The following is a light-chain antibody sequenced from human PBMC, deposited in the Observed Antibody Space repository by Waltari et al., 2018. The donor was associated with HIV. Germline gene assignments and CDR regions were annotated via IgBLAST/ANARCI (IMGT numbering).Light chain of an antibody. CDR2: SAS. V-gene: IGKV1-39*01. J-gene: IGKJ2*03. CDR1: QSINTY. Sequence: DIQMTQSPSSLSASVGDRVTITCRASQSINTYLNWYQQTPGKVPKILIYSASRLQSGVPSMFSGSGSGTDFTLTITSLQPEDSATYYCQQSYSPPFSFGQGTNLEI. CDR3: QQSYSPPFS.